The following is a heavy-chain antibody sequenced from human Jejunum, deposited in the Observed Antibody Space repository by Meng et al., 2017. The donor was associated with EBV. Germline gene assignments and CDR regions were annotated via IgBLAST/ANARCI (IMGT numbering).Heavy chain of an antibody. J-gene: IGHJ5*02. D-gene: IGHD6-13*01. Sequence: VQVPESGPGLAKPSETLSLTCAVSGGSISSINWWTWVRQPPGKGLEWIGEIYQSGSTNYNPSLKSRVTISVDKSKNQFSLKLSSVTAADTAVYYCARVAAAGNEWFDPWGQGTLVTVSS. V-gene: IGHV4-4*02. CDR3: ARVAAAGNEWFDP. CDR1: GGSISSINW. CDR2: IYQSGST.